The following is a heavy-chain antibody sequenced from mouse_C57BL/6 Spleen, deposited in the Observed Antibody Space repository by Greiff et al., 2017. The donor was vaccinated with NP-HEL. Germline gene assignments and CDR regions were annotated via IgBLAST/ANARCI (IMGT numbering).Heavy chain of an antibody. CDR1: GFTFTDYY. J-gene: IGHJ3*01. D-gene: IGHD2-4*01. Sequence: EVKLMESGGGLVQPGGSLSLSCAASGFTFTDYYMSWVRQPPGKALEWLGFISNKANGYTTEYSASVKGRFTISRENSQSFLYLQMNALRAEDSANYYCARNGYYDYVKTFAYWGQGTLVTVSA. V-gene: IGHV7-3*01. CDR2: ISNKANGYTT. CDR3: ARNGYYDYVKTFAY.